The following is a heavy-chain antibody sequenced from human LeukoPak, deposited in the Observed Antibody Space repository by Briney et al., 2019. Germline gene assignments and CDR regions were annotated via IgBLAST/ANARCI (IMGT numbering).Heavy chain of an antibody. Sequence: GGSLRLSCAASGVSFTNYAMTWVRQAPGKGLEWVSGISISGGSTDYADSVKGRFTISRDNSKNTLYLQMNSLRAEDTAVYYCAKVPAGNKVEYWGQGTLVTVSS. V-gene: IGHV3-23*01. CDR2: ISISGGST. J-gene: IGHJ4*02. CDR1: GVSFTNYA. D-gene: IGHD6-19*01. CDR3: AKVPAGNKVEY.